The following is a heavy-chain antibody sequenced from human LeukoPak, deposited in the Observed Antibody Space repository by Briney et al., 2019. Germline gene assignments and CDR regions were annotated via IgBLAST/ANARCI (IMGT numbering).Heavy chain of an antibody. CDR2: INPSGGSA. CDR3: ATIMYYYDSSGLDY. V-gene: IGHV1-46*01. Sequence: ASVKVSCKASGYTFTSYYMHWVRHAPGQGLEWMGIINPSGGSAGYAQRFQGRVTMTRDTSTSTVYMELSTLRSEDTAVYYCATIMYYYDSSGLDYWGLGTLVTVSS. J-gene: IGHJ4*02. CDR1: GYTFTSYY. D-gene: IGHD3-22*01.